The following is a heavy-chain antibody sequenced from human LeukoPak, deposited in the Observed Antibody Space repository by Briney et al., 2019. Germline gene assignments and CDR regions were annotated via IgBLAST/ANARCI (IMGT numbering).Heavy chain of an antibody. D-gene: IGHD3-3*01. J-gene: IGHJ4*02. Sequence: GGSLRLSCAASGFTFSSYGMHWVRQAPGKGLEWVAVISYDGSNKYYADSVKGRFTISRDNSKNTLYLQMNSLRAEDTAVYYCAKPTPRITIFGSSFDYWGQGTLVTVSS. CDR3: AKPTPRITIFGSSFDY. CDR2: ISYDGSNK. V-gene: IGHV3-30*18. CDR1: GFTFSSYG.